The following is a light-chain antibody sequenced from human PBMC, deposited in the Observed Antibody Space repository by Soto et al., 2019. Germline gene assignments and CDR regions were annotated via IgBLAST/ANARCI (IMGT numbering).Light chain of an antibody. CDR2: EAY. V-gene: IGLV2-23*01. CDR1: SSNIGTYNL. Sequence: QPASVSGSPGQSITISCTGASSNIGTYNLVSWYQQHPGKAPKLMIYEAYKRPSGVSNRFSGSRSGNTASLTISGLQAEDEADYYCCSYAGGSTWLFGGGTQLTVL. CDR3: CSYAGGSTWL. J-gene: IGLJ3*02.